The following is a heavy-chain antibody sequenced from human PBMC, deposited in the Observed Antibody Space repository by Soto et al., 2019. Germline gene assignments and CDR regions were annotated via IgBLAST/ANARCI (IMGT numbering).Heavy chain of an antibody. CDR2: ISYDGSNK. J-gene: IGHJ6*02. Sequence: GGSLRLSCAASGFTFSSYGMHWVRQAPGKGLEWVAVISYDGSNKYYADSVKGRFTISRDNSKNTLYLQMKSLRAEDTAVDYRAKTPAAQWLPRTLPGSSSTPPNTHYGMDVWGQGTTVTVSS. CDR3: AKTPAAQWLPRTLPGSSSTPPNTHYGMDV. D-gene: IGHD6-19*01. V-gene: IGHV3-30*18. CDR1: GFTFSSYG.